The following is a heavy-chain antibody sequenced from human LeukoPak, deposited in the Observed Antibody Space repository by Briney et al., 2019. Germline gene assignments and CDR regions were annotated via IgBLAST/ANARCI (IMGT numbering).Heavy chain of an antibody. Sequence: PGGALRLSCAASGVTFSSYCMHWVRQAPGKGLGWVSRINSDGRSTSYADSVTGRFTISRDNAKNTLHLQMNSLRAADTAVYYCARVGSGWYDFDYWGQGTLVTVSS. CDR1: GVTFSSYC. J-gene: IGHJ4*02. D-gene: IGHD6-19*01. CDR3: ARVGSGWYDFDY. V-gene: IGHV3-74*01. CDR2: INSDGRST.